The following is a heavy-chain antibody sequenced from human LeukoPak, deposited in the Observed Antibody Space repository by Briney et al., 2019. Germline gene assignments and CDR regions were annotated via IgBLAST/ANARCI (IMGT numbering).Heavy chain of an antibody. J-gene: IGHJ6*02. Sequence: GGSLRLSCAASGFTLRNYAMSWVRQAPGKGLEWVSSIGAGDKYTYHIDSVKGRFTISRDNAKNSLYLQMNSLRAEDTAVYYCAGDRGFGETYYYYGMDVWGQGTTVTVSS. CDR1: GFTLRNYA. V-gene: IGHV3-21*01. CDR2: IGAGDKYT. D-gene: IGHD3-10*01. CDR3: AGDRGFGETYYYYGMDV.